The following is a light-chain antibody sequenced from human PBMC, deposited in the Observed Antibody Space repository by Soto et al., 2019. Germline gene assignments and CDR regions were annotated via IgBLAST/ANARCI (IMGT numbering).Light chain of an antibody. V-gene: IGKV1-5*03. CDR3: QQYSSDPT. Sequence: IQMTQSPSTLSASVGDRVTITCRASQNINTWLAWYQQKPGKAPRLLIYRASSLENGVPSRFGGRGTGTQFIFTISSLHPDDSATYYCQQYSSDPTFGQGTKVEIK. CDR1: QNINTW. CDR2: RAS. J-gene: IGKJ1*01.